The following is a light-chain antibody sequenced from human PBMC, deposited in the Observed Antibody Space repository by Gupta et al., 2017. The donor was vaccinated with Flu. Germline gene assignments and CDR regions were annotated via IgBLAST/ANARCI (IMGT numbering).Light chain of an antibody. Sequence: GDRVTIPCLASRSIETYLHWYLQKPGKGPKLLIYGASNSYSGVPYRFTGSGLGTEFTLTISSLQPEDFATYYCQQGHRTPLTFGRGTRVENK. CDR1: RSIETY. CDR2: GAS. CDR3: QQGHRTPLT. V-gene: IGKV1-39*01. J-gene: IGKJ4*02.